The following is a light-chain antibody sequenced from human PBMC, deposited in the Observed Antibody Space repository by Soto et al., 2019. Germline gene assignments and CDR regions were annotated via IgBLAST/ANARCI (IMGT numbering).Light chain of an antibody. V-gene: IGKV3-11*01. Sequence: EIVLTQSPATLSLSPGERAAISCRASQRVSRYLAWYQQKPGKAPRLLIYDTSKRATGIPARYTASGSGADFSLTISSLVTEDLAVYYGEQRTSWTRPFTFGPGTNVDIK. J-gene: IGKJ3*01. CDR3: EQRTSWTRPFT. CDR2: DTS. CDR1: QRVSRY.